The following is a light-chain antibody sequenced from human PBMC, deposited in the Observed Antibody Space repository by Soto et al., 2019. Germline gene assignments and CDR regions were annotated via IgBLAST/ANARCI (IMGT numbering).Light chain of an antibody. J-gene: IGLJ1*01. CDR2: EVS. CDR1: SNDVGGYDY. Sequence: QSALTQPASVSGSPGQSITISCSGTSNDVGGYDYVSWYQQHPGKAPKLVIYEVSNRPSWVSNRFSGSKSGNTASLTISGLQPEDEADYYCNSYTSSYTHVFGTGTKLTVL. V-gene: IGLV2-14*01. CDR3: NSYTSSYTHV.